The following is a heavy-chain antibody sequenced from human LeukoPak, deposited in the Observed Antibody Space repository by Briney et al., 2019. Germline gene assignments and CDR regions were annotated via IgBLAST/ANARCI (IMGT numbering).Heavy chain of an antibody. V-gene: IGHV1-2*02. Sequence: ASVNVSCTASGYTFSDYYMHWVRHAPGQGLEWMGWINPNSGGTNYAQKFEGGVTMTRDTSITTAYVELSRLTSDDTAVYYGGREDSGWYVDYWGQGTLVTVSS. D-gene: IGHD6-19*01. CDR2: INPNSGGT. CDR3: GREDSGWYVDY. CDR1: GYTFSDYY. J-gene: IGHJ4*02.